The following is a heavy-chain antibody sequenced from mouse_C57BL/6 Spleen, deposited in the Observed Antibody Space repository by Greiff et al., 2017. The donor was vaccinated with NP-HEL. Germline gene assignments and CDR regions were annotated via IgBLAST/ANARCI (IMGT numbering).Heavy chain of an antibody. D-gene: IGHD2-3*01. CDR2: INPNSGST. CDR1: GYTFTSYW. V-gene: IGHV1-64*01. J-gene: IGHJ4*01. Sequence: QVQLQQPGAELVKPGASVKLSCKASGYTFTSYWMHWVKQRPGEGLEWIGMINPNSGSTNYNEKFKSKARMTVEKSSSTSYMQLSSLTSEDSAVYYCARSGDGYYGAMDYWSQGTSVTVSS. CDR3: ARSGDGYYGAMDY.